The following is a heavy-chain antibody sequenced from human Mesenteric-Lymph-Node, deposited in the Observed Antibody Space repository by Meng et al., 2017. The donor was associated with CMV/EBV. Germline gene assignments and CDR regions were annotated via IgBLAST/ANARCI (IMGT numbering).Heavy chain of an antibody. V-gene: IGHV4-59*01. CDR1: GGSISSYH. D-gene: IGHD3-3*01. CDR2: IYYSGST. CDR3: ARADVTIFGVVIRGFGMDV. Sequence: SETLSLTCTVSGGSISSYHWSWIRQPPGKGLEWIGYIYYSGSTNYNPSLKSRVTISVDTSKNQFSLKLSSVTAADTAVYYCARADVTIFGVVIRGFGMDVWGQGTTVTVSS. J-gene: IGHJ6*02.